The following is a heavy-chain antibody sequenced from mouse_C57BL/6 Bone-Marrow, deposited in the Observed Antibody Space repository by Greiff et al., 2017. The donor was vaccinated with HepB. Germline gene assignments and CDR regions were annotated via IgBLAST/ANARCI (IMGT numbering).Heavy chain of an antibody. CDR3: ARRDPGNAMDY. V-gene: IGHV1-26*01. Sequence: VQLQQSGPELVKPGASVKISCKASGYTFTDYYMNWVKQSHGKSLEWIGDINPNNGGTSYNQKFKGKATLTVDKSSSTAYMELRSLTSEDSAVYYCARRDPGNAMDYWGQGTSVTVSS. CDR2: INPNNGGT. J-gene: IGHJ4*01. CDR1: GYTFTDYY.